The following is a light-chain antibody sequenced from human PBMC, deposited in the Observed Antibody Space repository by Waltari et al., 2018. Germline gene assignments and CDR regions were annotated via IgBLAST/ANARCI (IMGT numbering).Light chain of an antibody. CDR1: SRDVGNYNY. J-gene: IGLJ3*02. Sequence: QSALTQPASLSGSPGQSIPISCTGTSRDVGNYNYVSWYQHHPGKVPKVIIYEVSNRPAGISSRFSGSKSGNTASLTISGLQADDEADYYCASWDDSLSVGVFGGGTKLTVL. CDR3: ASWDDSLSVGV. V-gene: IGLV2-14*01. CDR2: EVS.